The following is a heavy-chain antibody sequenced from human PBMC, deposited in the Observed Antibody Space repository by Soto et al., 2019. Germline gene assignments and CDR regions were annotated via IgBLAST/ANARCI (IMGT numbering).Heavy chain of an antibody. D-gene: IGHD3-16*02. CDR1: GFTFSSYS. Sequence: GGSLRLSCAASGFTFSSYSMNWVRQAPGKGLEWVSYISSSSSTIYYADSVKGRFTISRDNAKNSLYLQMNSLRDEDTAVYYCARTPPEDYDYVWGSYRPIPFEDYWGQGTLVTVSS. CDR2: ISSSSSTI. V-gene: IGHV3-48*02. J-gene: IGHJ4*02. CDR3: ARTPPEDYDYVWGSYRPIPFEDY.